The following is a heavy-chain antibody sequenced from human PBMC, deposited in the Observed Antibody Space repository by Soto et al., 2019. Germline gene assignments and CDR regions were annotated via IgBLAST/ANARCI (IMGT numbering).Heavy chain of an antibody. Sequence: QVQLQESGPGLVKPSQTLSLTCTVSGGSISSGGYYWSWIRQHPGTGLEWIGYIYYSGSTYYNPPLKSRVTISVDTSKNQFSLKLSSVTAADTAVYYCARDPGPYYYDSSGYYMGAFDIWGQGTMVTVSS. CDR2: IYYSGST. V-gene: IGHV4-31*03. CDR3: ARDPGPYYYDSSGYYMGAFDI. D-gene: IGHD3-22*01. CDR1: GGSISSGGYY. J-gene: IGHJ3*02.